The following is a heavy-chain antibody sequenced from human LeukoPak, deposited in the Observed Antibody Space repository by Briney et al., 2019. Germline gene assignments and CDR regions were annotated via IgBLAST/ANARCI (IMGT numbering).Heavy chain of an antibody. V-gene: IGHV3-23*01. CDR3: ANGTLITMIVVVITDYGMDV. CDR1: GFTFSSYA. D-gene: IGHD3-22*01. CDR2: ISGSGGST. Sequence: PGGSLGLSCAASGFTFSSYAMSWVRQAPGKGLEWVSAISGSGGSTYYADSVKGRFTISRDNSKHTLYLQMNSLRAEDTAVYYCANGTLITMIVVVITDYGMDVWGQGTTVTVSS. J-gene: IGHJ6*02.